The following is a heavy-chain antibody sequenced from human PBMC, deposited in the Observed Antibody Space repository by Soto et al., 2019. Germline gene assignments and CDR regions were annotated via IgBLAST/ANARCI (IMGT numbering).Heavy chain of an antibody. D-gene: IGHD1-7*01. J-gene: IGHJ4*02. V-gene: IGHV4-4*07. CDR2: ISTTGNT. Sequence: SETLSLTCTVSGDTITSFSWNWIRQSAGKGLEWIGRISTTGNTHYNPSLESRVTMSLDTSKNQFSLKLTSVTAADTAVYYCEGESGENWSYEAYWGQGTLVTV. CDR1: GDTITSFS. CDR3: EGESGENWSYEAY.